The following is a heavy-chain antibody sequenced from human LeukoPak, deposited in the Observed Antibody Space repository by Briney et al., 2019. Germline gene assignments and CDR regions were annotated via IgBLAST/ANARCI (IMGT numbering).Heavy chain of an antibody. V-gene: IGHV5-51*01. CDR1: GYSFTSYW. CDR3: ATTHCSGGSCYDGFIEYYFDY. J-gene: IGHJ4*02. D-gene: IGHD2-15*01. CDR2: IYPGDSDT. Sequence: LGESLKISCKGSGYSFTSYWIGWVRQMPGKGLEWMGIIYPGDSDTRYSPSFQGQVTISADKSISTAYLQWSSLKASDTAMYYCATTHCSGGSCYDGFIEYYFDYWGQGTLVTVSS.